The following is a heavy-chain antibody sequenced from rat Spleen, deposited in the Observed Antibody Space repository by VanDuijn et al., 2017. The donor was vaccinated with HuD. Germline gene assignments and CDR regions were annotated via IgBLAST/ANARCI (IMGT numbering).Heavy chain of an antibody. J-gene: IGHJ2*01. D-gene: IGHD1-12*02. V-gene: IGHV5-27*01. CDR3: TREGYDGTSSGFDY. CDR2: ISPSGGST. CDR1: GFTFSNYD. Sequence: VQLVESGGGLVQPGRSLKLSCAASGFTFSNYDMAWVRQAPTKGLEWVASISPSGGSTYYRDSVKGRFTVSRDNAKSTLYLQMNGLKSEDSATYYCTREGYDGTSSGFDYWGQGVMVTVSS.